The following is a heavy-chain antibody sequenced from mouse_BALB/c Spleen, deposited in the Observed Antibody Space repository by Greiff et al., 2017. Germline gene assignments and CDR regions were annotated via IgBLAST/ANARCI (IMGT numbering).Heavy chain of an antibody. J-gene: IGHJ2*01. CDR3: VREGQLGDGDY. CDR1: GFSLTSYD. Sequence: VQGVESGPGLVAPSQSLSITCTVSGFSLTSYDISWVRQPPGKGLEWLGVICTGGGTNYNSALMSRLSISKDNSKSQVILKMNSLQTDDTAIYCCVREGQLGDGDYWGQGTTLTVSA. CDR2: ICTGGGT. V-gene: IGHV2-9-2*01. D-gene: IGHD3-2*01.